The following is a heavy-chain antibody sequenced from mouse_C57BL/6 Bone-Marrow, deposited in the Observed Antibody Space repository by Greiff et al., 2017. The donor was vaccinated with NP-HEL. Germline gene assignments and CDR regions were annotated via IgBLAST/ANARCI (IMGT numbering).Heavy chain of an antibody. CDR1: GYTFTSYW. V-gene: IGHV1-55*01. CDR2: IYPGSGST. CDR3: GRNWDWYFDV. J-gene: IGHJ1*03. Sequence: VQLQQPGAELVKPGASVKMSCKASGYTFTSYWITWVKQRPGQGLEWIGDIYPGSGSTNYNEKFKSKATLTGDKSSSTAYMQLSSLTSEDSAVYYCGRNWDWYFDVWGTGTTVTVSS. D-gene: IGHD4-1*01.